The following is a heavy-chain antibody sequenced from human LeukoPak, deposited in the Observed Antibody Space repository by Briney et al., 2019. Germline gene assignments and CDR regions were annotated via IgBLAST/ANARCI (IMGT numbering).Heavy chain of an antibody. D-gene: IGHD6-13*01. CDR1: GYTFTSYD. CDR2: MNPNSGNT. J-gene: IGHJ6*03. V-gene: IGHV1-8*03. Sequence: ASVKVSCKASGYTFTSYDINWVRQATGQGREWMGWMNPNSGNTGYAQKFQGRVTITRNTSISTAYMELSSLRSEDTAVYYCARGTKGGSSWYDYYYYYYMDVWGKGTTVTVSS. CDR3: ARGTKGGSSWYDYYYYYYMDV.